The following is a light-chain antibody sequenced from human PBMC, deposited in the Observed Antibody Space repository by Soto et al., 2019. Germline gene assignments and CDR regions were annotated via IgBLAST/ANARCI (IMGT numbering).Light chain of an antibody. Sequence: IQMTKTNYTLSASVGDRVTITCRASQCISRALAWYQQKPGKAPKLLIYDASSLESGVPSRFSGSGSGTDFTLTISILQPEDFAAYYGQQFNNYITVVQVTRLEIK. CDR1: QCISRA. CDR3: QQFNNYIT. J-gene: IGKJ5*01. CDR2: DAS. V-gene: IGKV1D-13*01.